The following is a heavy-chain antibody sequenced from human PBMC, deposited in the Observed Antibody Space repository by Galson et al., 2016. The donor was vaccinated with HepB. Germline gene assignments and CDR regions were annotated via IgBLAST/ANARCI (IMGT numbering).Heavy chain of an antibody. J-gene: IGHJ4*02. D-gene: IGHD2-15*01. V-gene: IGHV3-64D*06. CDR2: ISSNGGNT. CDR1: GFTFSGYA. Sequence: SLRLSCAASGFTFSGYAMHWVRQAPRKGLEFVSAISSNGGNTYYADSVKGRFTISRDNSKNTLDLQMSSLRAEDTAVYYCVRLGYCSGGSCYYDYWGQGTLVTVSS. CDR3: VRLGYCSGGSCYYDY.